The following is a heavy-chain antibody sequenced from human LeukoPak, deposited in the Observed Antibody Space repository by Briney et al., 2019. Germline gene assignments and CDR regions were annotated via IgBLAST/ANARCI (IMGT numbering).Heavy chain of an antibody. D-gene: IGHD2-2*01. CDR1: GFTFSTYA. Sequence: GGSLRLSCAASGFTFSTYAMNWVRQAPGEGLKWVSCITGDSAYIYYGDSVKGRFTISRDNAKTSLYLQMNSLRAEDTAVYYCARYGVSSSTSYIDFWGQGTLVTVSS. V-gene: IGHV3-21*01. J-gene: IGHJ4*02. CDR3: ARYGVSSSTSYIDF. CDR2: ITGDSAYI.